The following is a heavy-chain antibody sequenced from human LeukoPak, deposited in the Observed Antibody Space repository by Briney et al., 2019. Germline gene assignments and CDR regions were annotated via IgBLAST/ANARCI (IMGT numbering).Heavy chain of an antibody. CDR3: ARGDAAMNLVRN. J-gene: IGHJ4*02. CDR2: IYYRGST. Sequence: PETLSLTCTVSGGSISTYYWSWIRQPPGKGLEWIGYIYYRGSTNYNPSLKSRVTISVDTSKNQFSLKLRSVTAADTAVYYCARGDAAMNLVRNWGQGTLVTVSS. V-gene: IGHV4-59*01. CDR1: GGSISTYY. D-gene: IGHD5-18*01.